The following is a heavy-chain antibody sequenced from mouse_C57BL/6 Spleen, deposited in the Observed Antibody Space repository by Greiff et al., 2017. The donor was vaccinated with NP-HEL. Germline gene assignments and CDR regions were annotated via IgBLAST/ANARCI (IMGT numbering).Heavy chain of an antibody. J-gene: IGHJ2*01. V-gene: IGHV1-80*01. CDR3: ARSDYYGSSPDY. Sequence: VKLMESGAELVKPGASVKISCKASGYAFSSYWMNWVKQRPGKGLEWIGQIYPGDGDTNYNGKFKGKATLTADKSSSTAYMQLSSLTSEDSAVYFCARSDYYGSSPDYWGQGTTLTVSS. CDR2: IYPGDGDT. D-gene: IGHD1-1*01. CDR1: GYAFSSYW.